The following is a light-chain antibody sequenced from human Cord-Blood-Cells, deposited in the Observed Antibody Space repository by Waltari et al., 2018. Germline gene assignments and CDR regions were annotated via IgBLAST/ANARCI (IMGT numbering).Light chain of an antibody. CDR1: SSDVGGHHY. CDR3: SSYTSSGTWV. CDR2: DVS. Sequence: QSALTQPASVSGSPGQSITISCTGTSSDVGGHHYVSWYQQHPGKAPKLMIYDVSNPPSGVSILFSGASSGDTASLTISGLQADDEAYSYCSSYTSSGTWVVCGGTKLTGL. V-gene: IGLV2-14*03. J-gene: IGLJ3*02.